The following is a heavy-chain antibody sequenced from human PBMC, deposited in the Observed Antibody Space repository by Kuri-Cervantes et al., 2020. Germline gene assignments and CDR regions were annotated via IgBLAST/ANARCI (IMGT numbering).Heavy chain of an antibody. CDR3: AKDQQVAGYFDY. D-gene: IGHD6-19*01. CDR1: GFTFSSYA. V-gene: IGHV3-23*01. J-gene: IGHJ4*02. Sequence: GGSLRLSCEASGFTFSSYAMSWVRQAPGKGLEWVSAISGSGGSTYYADSVKGRFTISRDNSKNTLYLQMNSLRAEDTAVYYCAKDQQVAGYFDYWGQGTLVTVSS. CDR2: ISGSGGST.